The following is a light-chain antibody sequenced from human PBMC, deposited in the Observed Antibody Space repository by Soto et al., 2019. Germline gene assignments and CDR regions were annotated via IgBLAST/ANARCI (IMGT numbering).Light chain of an antibody. CDR1: QSIISW. J-gene: IGKJ1*01. CDR3: QQYNSYSRT. Sequence: DNRMTQSASTLSASEGDRVTITCLASQSIISWLAWYQQKPGQAPKLLIYRASSLESGVPSRFSGSGSGTEFTLTISTLQPDDFATYYSQQYNSYSRTFGQGTKVDIK. CDR2: RAS. V-gene: IGKV1-5*03.